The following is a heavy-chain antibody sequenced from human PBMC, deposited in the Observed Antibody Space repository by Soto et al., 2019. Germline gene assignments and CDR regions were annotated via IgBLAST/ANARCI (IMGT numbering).Heavy chain of an antibody. V-gene: IGHV3-23*01. D-gene: IGHD1-26*01. CDR2: ISGSGGST. Sequence: EVQLLESGGGLVQPGGSLRLSCAASGFTFSSYAMSWVRQAPGQGLEWVSAISGSGGSTYYADSVKGRFTISRDNSKNTLYLQMNSLRAEDTAVYDCAKRLIRFSGSYYYWGQGTLVTVSS. CDR3: AKRLIRFSGSYYY. J-gene: IGHJ4*02. CDR1: GFTFSSYA.